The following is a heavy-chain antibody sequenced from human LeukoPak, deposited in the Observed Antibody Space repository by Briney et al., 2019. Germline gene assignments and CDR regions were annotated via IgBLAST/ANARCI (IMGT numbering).Heavy chain of an antibody. CDR3: ARVTSRTPAAGIDY. CDR1: GFTFTSYW. D-gene: IGHD6-13*01. Sequence: GGSLRLPCAASGFTFTSYWMHWVRQVPGKGLVWVSRINSDGSGTTYADSVKGRFTISRDNAKNTLYLQMNSLRAEDTAVYHCARVTSRTPAAGIDYWGQGTLVTVSS. CDR2: INSDGSGT. J-gene: IGHJ4*02. V-gene: IGHV3-74*01.